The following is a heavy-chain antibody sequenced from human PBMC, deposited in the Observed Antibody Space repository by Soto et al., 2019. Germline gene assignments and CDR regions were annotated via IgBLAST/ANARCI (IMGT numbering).Heavy chain of an antibody. V-gene: IGHV1-69*13. CDR3: ARSWSAPRPGGVPLYSSSSSPYYYYGMDV. D-gene: IGHD6-6*01. Sequence: SVKVSCKASGGTFSSYAISWVRQAPGQGLEWMGGIIPIFGTANYAQKFQGRVTITADESTSTAYMELSSLRSEDTAVYYCARSWSAPRPGGVPLYSSSSSPYYYYGMDVWGQGTTVTVSS. CDR1: GGTFSSYA. J-gene: IGHJ6*02. CDR2: IIPIFGTA.